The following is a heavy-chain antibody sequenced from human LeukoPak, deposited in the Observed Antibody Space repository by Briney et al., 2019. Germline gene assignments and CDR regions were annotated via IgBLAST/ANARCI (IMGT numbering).Heavy chain of an antibody. D-gene: IGHD1/OR15-1a*01. CDR2: INSDGSST. CDR3: ARGNNYGMDV. CDR1: GFTFSSYW. V-gene: IGHV3-74*01. J-gene: IGHJ6*02. Sequence: GGSLRLSCAASGFTFSSYWMHWVRHAPGKGLVWVSRINSDGSSTTFADSVKDRFTISRDNAKNTLYLQMNSLRVEDTAVYYCARGNNYGMDVWGQGTTVTVSS.